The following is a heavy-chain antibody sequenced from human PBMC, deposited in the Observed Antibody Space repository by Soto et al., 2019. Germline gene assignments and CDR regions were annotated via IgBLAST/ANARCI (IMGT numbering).Heavy chain of an antibody. J-gene: IGHJ6*02. V-gene: IGHV5-51*01. CDR3: ARAHVRYFDWVPMDV. CDR2: IYPGDSDT. Sequence: PGESLKISCKGSGYSFTSYWIGWVRQMPGKGLEWMGIIYPGDSDTRYSPSFQGQVTISADKSISTAYLQWSSLKASDTAVYYCARAHVRYFDWVPMDVWGQGTTVTVSS. CDR1: GYSFTSYW. D-gene: IGHD3-9*01.